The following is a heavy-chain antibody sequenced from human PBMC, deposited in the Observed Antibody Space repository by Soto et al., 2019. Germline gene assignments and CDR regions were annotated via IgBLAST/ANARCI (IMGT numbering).Heavy chain of an antibody. J-gene: IGHJ5*02. CDR1: GGSVSSGTYY. V-gene: IGHV4-61*01. CDR3: ARDKGIAAAGTDWFDP. Sequence: SETLSLTCTVSGGSVSSGTYYWSWIRQPPGKRLEWIGYIYYSGSSGSTNYNPSLKSRVTISVDTSKNQFSLKLSSVTAADTAVYYCARDKGIAAAGTDWFDPWGQGTLVTVSS. CDR2: IYYSGSSGST. D-gene: IGHD6-13*01.